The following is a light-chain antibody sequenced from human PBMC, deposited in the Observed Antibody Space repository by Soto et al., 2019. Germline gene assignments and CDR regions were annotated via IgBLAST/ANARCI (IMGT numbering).Light chain of an antibody. V-gene: IGLV2-14*01. CDR1: SSDIGGHNA. J-gene: IGLJ1*01. CDR2: DAT. CDR3: SSYVTSSPYV. Sequence: QSALTQPASVSGSPGHSITISCTGTSSDIGGHNAVSWYQQYSGEAPRLLIYDATSRAAGVSNRFSASKSGNTASLTISGLQAEDDFDYYCSSYVTSSPYVLGPVTKVTVL.